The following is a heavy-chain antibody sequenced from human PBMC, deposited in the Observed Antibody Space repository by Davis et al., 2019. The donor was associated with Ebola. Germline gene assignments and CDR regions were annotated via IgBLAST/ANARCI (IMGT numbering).Heavy chain of an antibody. CDR3: ARLLATVNHYFDY. J-gene: IGHJ4*02. V-gene: IGHV4-39*01. D-gene: IGHD4-17*01. Sequence: SETLSLTCTVSGGSISSSSYYWGWIRQPPGKELEWIGSIYYSGSTYYNPSLKSRVTISVDTSKNQFSLKLSSMTAADTAVYYCARLLATVNHYFDYWGQGTLVTVSS. CDR2: IYYSGST. CDR1: GGSISSSSYY.